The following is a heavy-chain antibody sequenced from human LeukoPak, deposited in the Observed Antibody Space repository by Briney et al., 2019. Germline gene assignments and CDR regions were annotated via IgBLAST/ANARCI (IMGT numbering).Heavy chain of an antibody. CDR2: TKSKTDGGAT. CDR1: GFTFSNAW. Sequence: KPGGSLRLSCAASGFTFSNAWMSWVRQAPGKGLEWVGRTKSKTDGGATDYAGPVKGRFTISRDDSRATLYLQMSSLKAEDTAVYYCTTERGRASWYEYYFDNWGQGTLVTVAS. J-gene: IGHJ4*02. CDR3: TTERGRASWYEYYFDN. V-gene: IGHV3-15*01. D-gene: IGHD6-13*01.